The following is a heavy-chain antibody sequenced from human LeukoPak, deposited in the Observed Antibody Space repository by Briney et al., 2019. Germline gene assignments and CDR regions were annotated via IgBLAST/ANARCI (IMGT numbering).Heavy chain of an antibody. CDR2: INSDGSTT. D-gene: IGHD2-15*01. CDR3: TRRVSATRWFDP. V-gene: IGHV3-74*01. J-gene: IGHJ5*02. Sequence: PGGSLRLSCAASGFTFSDYYMSWLRQAPGKGLVWVSRINSDGSTTNYADSVKGRFTISRDNAENTLYLQMNSLRVEDTAVYYCTRRVSATRWFDPWGQGTLVTVSS. CDR1: GFTFSDYY.